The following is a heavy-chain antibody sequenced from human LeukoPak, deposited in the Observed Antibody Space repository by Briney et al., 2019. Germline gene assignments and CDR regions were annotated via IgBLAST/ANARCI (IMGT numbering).Heavy chain of an antibody. V-gene: IGHV3-23*01. Sequence: PGGSLRLSCAASGFTFSSFEMNWVRQAPGKGLEWVSAISGSGGSTYYADSVKGRFTISRDNSKNTLYLQMNSLRAEDTAVYYCAKRSSWYGESFDYWGQGTLVIVSS. CDR3: AKRSSWYGESFDY. CDR2: ISGSGGST. J-gene: IGHJ4*02. CDR1: GFTFSSFE. D-gene: IGHD6-13*01.